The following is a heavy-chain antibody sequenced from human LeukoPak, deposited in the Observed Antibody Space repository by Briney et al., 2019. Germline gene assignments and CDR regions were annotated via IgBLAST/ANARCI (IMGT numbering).Heavy chain of an antibody. D-gene: IGHD4-23*01. V-gene: IGHV3-30*03. CDR2: ISYDGSNK. CDR3: ARDRGYSSFDY. Sequence: PGGSLRLSCAASGFTFSSYGMHWVRQAPGKGLKWVAVISYDGSNKYYADSVKGRFTISRDNSKNTLYLQMNSLRVEDTAVYYCARDRGYSSFDYWGQGTLVTVSS. J-gene: IGHJ4*02. CDR1: GFTFSSYG.